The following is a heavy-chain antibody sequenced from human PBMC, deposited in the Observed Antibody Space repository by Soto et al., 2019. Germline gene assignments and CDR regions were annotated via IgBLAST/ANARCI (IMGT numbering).Heavy chain of an antibody. CDR1: GLTFSNYE. CDR3: ATRSGGGWAFDF. J-gene: IGHJ3*01. Sequence: EVQLVESGGGLVLPGGSLRLSCAASGLTFSNYEMNWVRQAPGKGLEWVSYIGRGGTTTYYADSLKGRVTISRDNAKNSLYLQMNSGRAEYTAVYYCATRSGGGWAFDFWGQGTMVTVSS. CDR2: IGRGGTTT. V-gene: IGHV3-48*03. D-gene: IGHD3-10*01.